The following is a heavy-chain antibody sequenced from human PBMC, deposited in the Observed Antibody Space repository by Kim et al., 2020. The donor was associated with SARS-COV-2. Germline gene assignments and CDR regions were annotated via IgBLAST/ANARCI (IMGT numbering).Heavy chain of an antibody. D-gene: IGHD3-16*01. CDR2: ISSSSRYT. CDR1: GFTFSDYF. J-gene: IGHJ4*02. CDR3: ARAVSGTYVDY. Sequence: GGSLRLSCAASGFTFSDYFMTWIRQAPGKGLEWVSYISSSSRYTNYADSVKGRFTISRDNAKNSLYLQMNSLRAEDTAVYYCARAVSGTYVDYWGQGTLVTVSS. V-gene: IGHV3-11*06.